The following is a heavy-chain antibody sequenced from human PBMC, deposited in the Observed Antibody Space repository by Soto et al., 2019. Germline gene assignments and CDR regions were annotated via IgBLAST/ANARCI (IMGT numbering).Heavy chain of an antibody. Sequence: ASVKVSCKSSGYPFNTYYLHWVRQAPGQGLEWMGMIHPSGGGSTYAQKFLGRVTMTMDSSTSTVFMELTSLSSADTAVYYCARGGHIAVVTDSFDSWGQGTLVTVSS. CDR1: GYPFNTYY. V-gene: IGHV1-46*02. J-gene: IGHJ4*02. CDR3: ARGGHIAVVTDSFDS. CDR2: IHPSGGGS. D-gene: IGHD2-21*02.